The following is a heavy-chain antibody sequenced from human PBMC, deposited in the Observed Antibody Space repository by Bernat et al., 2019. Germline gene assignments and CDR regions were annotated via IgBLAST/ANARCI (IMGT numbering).Heavy chain of an antibody. V-gene: IGHV3-53*01. CDR1: GFTVSSNY. Sequence: EVQLVESGGGLIQPGGSLRLSCAASGFTVSSNYMSWVRQAPGKGLEWVSLIYSGGSTYYADSVKGRLTISRDNAKNSLYLQMNSLRAEDTAVYYCARAPLGRLGDYWGQGTLVTVSS. CDR2: IYSGGST. CDR3: ARAPLGRLGDY. D-gene: IGHD7-27*01. J-gene: IGHJ4*02.